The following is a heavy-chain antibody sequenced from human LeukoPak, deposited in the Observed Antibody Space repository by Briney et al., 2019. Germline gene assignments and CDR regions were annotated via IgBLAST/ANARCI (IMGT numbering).Heavy chain of an antibody. V-gene: IGHV3-30-3*01. Sequence: HAGGSLRLSCAASGFTFSSYAMHWVRQAPGKGLEWVAVISYDGGNKYYADSVKGRFTISRDNSKNTLYLQMNSLRAEDTAVYYCARAHYGSGSYCFDYWGQGTLVTVSS. D-gene: IGHD3-10*01. CDR3: ARAHYGSGSYCFDY. J-gene: IGHJ4*02. CDR2: ISYDGGNK. CDR1: GFTFSSYA.